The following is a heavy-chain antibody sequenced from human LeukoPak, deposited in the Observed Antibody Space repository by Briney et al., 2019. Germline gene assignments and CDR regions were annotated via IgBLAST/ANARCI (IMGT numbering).Heavy chain of an antibody. CDR1: GGSISSSNYY. CDR2: IYYSGST. V-gene: IGHV4-39*07. CDR3: ARANFGGSYLFYAFDI. D-gene: IGHD1-26*01. J-gene: IGHJ3*02. Sequence: SETLSLTCTVSGGSISSSNYYWGWVRQPPGKGLEWIGSIYYSGSTYYNPSLKSRVTISVDTSKNQFSLKLSSVTAADTAVYYCARANFGGSYLFYAFDIWGQGTMVTVSS.